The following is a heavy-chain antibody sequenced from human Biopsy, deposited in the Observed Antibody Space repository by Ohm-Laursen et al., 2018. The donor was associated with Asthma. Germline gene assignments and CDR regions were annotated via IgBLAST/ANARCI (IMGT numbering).Heavy chain of an antibody. V-gene: IGHV1-69*13. D-gene: IGHD4-17*01. CDR1: GDILSSFG. CDR3: AREVSTVDYGYYYFAMDV. Sequence: GASVKVSCKAHGDILSSFGIKWVRKAPGQGLEWMGGVIPIYGTTHTAQKFQGRVTITADESTSTAYMELSSLRSEDSAVYYCAREVSTVDYGYYYFAMDVWGQGTTVTVSS. J-gene: IGHJ6*02. CDR2: VIPIYGTT.